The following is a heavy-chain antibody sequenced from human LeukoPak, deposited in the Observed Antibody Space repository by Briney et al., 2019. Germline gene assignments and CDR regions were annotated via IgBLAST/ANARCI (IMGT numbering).Heavy chain of an antibody. D-gene: IGHD3-16*01. CDR2: MNSGGTTI. V-gene: IGHV3-74*01. CDR3: IREVQVRASASLGL. Sequence: GGSLRLSCAASGFSISGYWMHWVRQAAGEGLVWVSRMNSGGTTINYADSVKGRFTISRDNVDNTLHLQMNSLRVGDTAVYYCIREVQVRASASLGLWGQGTLVTVSS. J-gene: IGHJ4*01. CDR1: GFSISGYW.